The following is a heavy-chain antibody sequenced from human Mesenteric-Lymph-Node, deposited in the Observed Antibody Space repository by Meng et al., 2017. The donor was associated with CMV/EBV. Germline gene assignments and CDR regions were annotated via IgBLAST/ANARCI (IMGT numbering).Heavy chain of an antibody. V-gene: IGHV4-39*07. CDR2: IYYSGST. CDR3: ARVIVVVPAAMESPNYYYYYGMDV. J-gene: IGHJ6*02. Sequence: SETLSLTCTVSGGSISSSSYYWGWIRQPPGKGLEWIGSIYYSGSTYYNPSLKSRVTISVDTSKNQFSLKLSSVTAADTAVYYCARVIVVVPAAMESPNYYYYYGMDVWGQGTTVTVSS. CDR1: GGSISSSSYY. D-gene: IGHD2-2*01.